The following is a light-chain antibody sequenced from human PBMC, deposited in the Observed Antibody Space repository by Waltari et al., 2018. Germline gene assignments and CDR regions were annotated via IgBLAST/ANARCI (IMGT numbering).Light chain of an antibody. CDR2: GAS. Sequence: EIVLTQSPGTLSLSPGDRATLSCRASQSVFSAYLAWYQQKPGQAPRLLIYGASRRATGIPASFSGSGSGTDFTLTISSLEPEDFAVYYCQHRDHWPPDATFGPGTKVDI. V-gene: IGKV3D-20*02. CDR1: QSVFSAY. J-gene: IGKJ3*01. CDR3: QHRDHWPPDAT.